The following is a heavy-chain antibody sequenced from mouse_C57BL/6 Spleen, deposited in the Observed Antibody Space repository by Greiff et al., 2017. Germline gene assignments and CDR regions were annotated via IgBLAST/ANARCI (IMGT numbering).Heavy chain of an antibody. CDR3: ARDNYGCSGVDY. Sequence: QVQLQQPGAELVKPGASVKLSCKASGYTFTRYWMHWVQQRPGRGLEWIGRIDPNSGGTKYNEKFTRKATLTVDKPSSTAYMQLSSLTSEDSAVYYCARDNYGCSGVDYWGQGTTLTVSS. D-gene: IGHD1-1*01. J-gene: IGHJ2*01. CDR1: GYTFTRYW. CDR2: IDPNSGGT. V-gene: IGHV1-72*01.